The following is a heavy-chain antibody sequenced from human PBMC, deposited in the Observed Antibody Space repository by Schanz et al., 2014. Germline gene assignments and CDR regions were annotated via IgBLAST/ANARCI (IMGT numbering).Heavy chain of an antibody. CDR2: ILGLASTT. J-gene: IGHJ4*02. V-gene: IGHV3-23*01. Sequence: EVQLLESGGGLVQPGGSLKLSCAASGLIFSNYVMSWVRQAPGKGLEWVSAILGLASTTYYADSVKGRFTISRDNSKNLLYLQMNSLRAEDTALYYCARIGGSVFDYWAQGTLVTVSS. CDR1: GLIFSNYV. CDR3: ARIGGSVFDY. D-gene: IGHD3-10*01.